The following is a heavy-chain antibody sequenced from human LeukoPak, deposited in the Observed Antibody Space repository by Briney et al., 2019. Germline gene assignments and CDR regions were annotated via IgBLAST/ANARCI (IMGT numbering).Heavy chain of an antibody. D-gene: IGHD3-22*01. CDR1: GYTFTSYG. V-gene: IGHV1-18*01. J-gene: IGHJ4*02. CDR3: ARVPARVYDSSGYPYYFDY. Sequence: ASVKVSCKASGYTFTSYGISWVRQAPGQGLEWMGWISAYNGNTNHAQKLQGRVTMTTDTSTSTAYMELRSLRSDDTAVYYCARVPARVYDSSGYPYYFDYWGQGTLVTVSS. CDR2: ISAYNGNT.